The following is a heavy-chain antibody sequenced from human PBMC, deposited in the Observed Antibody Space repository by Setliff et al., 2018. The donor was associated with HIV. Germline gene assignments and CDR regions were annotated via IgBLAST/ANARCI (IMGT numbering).Heavy chain of an antibody. J-gene: IGHJ4*02. V-gene: IGHV4-38-2*02. CDR1: GYSISSGYY. Sequence: SETLSLTCAVSGYSISSGYYWGWIRQPPGKGLEWVGSIYHRGSTNYNPSLKSRVTVSVDTSKNQFSLKLGSVTAADTAVYYCARESPSSSWFYFDFWGQGTLVTVSS. D-gene: IGHD6-13*01. CDR3: ARESPSSSWFYFDF. CDR2: IYHRGST.